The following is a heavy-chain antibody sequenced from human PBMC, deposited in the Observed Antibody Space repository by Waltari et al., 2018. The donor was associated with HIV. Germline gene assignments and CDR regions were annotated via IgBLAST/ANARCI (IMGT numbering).Heavy chain of an antibody. CDR1: GFTFTSYG. CDR2: ISSDGSNN. D-gene: IGHD3-22*01. V-gene: IGHV3-30*18. Sequence: QVQLVESGGGVVQPGRSLRLSCAASGFTFTSYGMHWVRQAPGKGLEWVAIISSDGSNNYYADSVKGRFTISRDNSKNTLYLQMNSLRAEDTAMYYCAKDMHDSSGYLFEYWGQGTLVTVSS. J-gene: IGHJ4*02. CDR3: AKDMHDSSGYLFEY.